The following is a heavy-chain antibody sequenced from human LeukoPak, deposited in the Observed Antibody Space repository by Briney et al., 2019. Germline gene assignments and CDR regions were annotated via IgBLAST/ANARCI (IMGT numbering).Heavy chain of an antibody. J-gene: IGHJ4*02. Sequence: GGSLRLSCAASGFTFSSYSMNWVRQAPGKGLEWVSSISSSSSYIYYADSVKGRFTISRDNAKNSLYLQMNGLRAEDTAVYYCARNDFWNGFDYWGQGTLVTVSS. CDR1: GFTFSSYS. CDR2: ISSSSSYI. D-gene: IGHD3-3*01. CDR3: ARNDFWNGFDY. V-gene: IGHV3-21*01.